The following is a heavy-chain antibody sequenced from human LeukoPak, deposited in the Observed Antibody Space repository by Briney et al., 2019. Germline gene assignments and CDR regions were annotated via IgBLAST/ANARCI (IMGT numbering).Heavy chain of an antibody. D-gene: IGHD6-6*01. V-gene: IGHV5-51*01. CDR2: IYPGDSDT. CDR1: GYSFTSYW. J-gene: IGHJ6*03. Sequence: GESLKISCKGSGYSFTSYWIGWVRQMPGKGLEWMGIIYPGDSDTRYSPSFQGQVTISADKSISTACLQWSSLKASDTAMYYCARVYSSSSAYYYYYYMDVWGKGTTVTVSS. CDR3: ARVYSSSSAYYYYYYMDV.